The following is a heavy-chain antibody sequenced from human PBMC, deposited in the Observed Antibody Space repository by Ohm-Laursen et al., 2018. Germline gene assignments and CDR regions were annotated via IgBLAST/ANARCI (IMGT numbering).Heavy chain of an antibody. V-gene: IGHV3-23*01. CDR3: AKDLAAAVEY. CDR2: ITSGGST. J-gene: IGHJ4*02. CDR1: GFTSSSYA. Sequence: SLRLSCAASGFTSSSYAMSWVRQAPGKGLEWVSGITSGGSTDYADSVKGRFTISRDNSKNTLYLQMNSLRAEDTAVYYCAKDLAAAVEYWGQGTLVTVSS. D-gene: IGHD6-13*01.